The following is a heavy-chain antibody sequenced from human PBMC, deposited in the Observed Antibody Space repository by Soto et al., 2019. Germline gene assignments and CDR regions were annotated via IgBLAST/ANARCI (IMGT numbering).Heavy chain of an antibody. CDR2: ISAYNGNK. V-gene: IGHV1-18*01. Sequence: QVQLVQSGAEVKKPGASVKVSCKASGYTFTSYGISWVRQAPGQGLEWMGWISAYNGNKNYAQKLQGRVTMTTDTATSTADMELRSLRSDDTAVYYCARVDWLGSGSRWFDPWGQGTLVTVSS. CDR1: GYTFTSYG. J-gene: IGHJ5*02. CDR3: ARVDWLGSGSRWFDP. D-gene: IGHD3-9*01.